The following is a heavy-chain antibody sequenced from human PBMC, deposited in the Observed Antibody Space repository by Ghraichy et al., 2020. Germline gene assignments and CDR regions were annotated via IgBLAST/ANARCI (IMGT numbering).Heavy chain of an antibody. CDR3: ARGRSMVRGVIKRRHYLDY. V-gene: IGHV4-34*01. J-gene: IGHJ4*02. CDR1: GGSFSNYY. CDR2: INHSGST. Sequence: SETLSLTCAVYGGSFSNYYWSWIRQPPGRGLEWIGEINHSGSTNSNPSLKSRVTISVDTSKNQFSLKLNSVTAADTAVYYCARGRSMVRGVIKRRHYLDYWGQGTLVIVSS. D-gene: IGHD3-10*01.